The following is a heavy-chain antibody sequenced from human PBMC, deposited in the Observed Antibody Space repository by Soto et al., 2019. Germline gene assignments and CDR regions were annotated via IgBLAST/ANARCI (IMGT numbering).Heavy chain of an antibody. CDR2: IYPGDSDT. CDR1: GYSFTSYW. J-gene: IGHJ6*02. Sequence: GESLKISCKGSGYSFTSYWIGWVRQMPGKGLEWMGIIYPGDSDTRYSSSFQGQVTISADKSISTAYLQWRSLKASDTAMYYCARPREAGKYYYGVDVWGQGTTVTVSS. CDR3: ARPREAGKYYYGVDV. D-gene: IGHD6-19*01. V-gene: IGHV5-51*01.